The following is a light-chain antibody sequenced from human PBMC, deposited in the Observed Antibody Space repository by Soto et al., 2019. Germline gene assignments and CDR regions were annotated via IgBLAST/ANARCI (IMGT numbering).Light chain of an antibody. J-gene: IGLJ2*01. V-gene: IGLV2-14*03. CDR1: SSDIGAFNY. Sequence: QSALAQPASVSGSPGQSITISCTGTSSDIGAFNYVSWYQQHPGDAPKLLIFDVSDRPSGISVRFSASKSGNTASLTISGLQTEDEAHYFCSSYAATNTVLFGGGTMLTVL. CDR3: SSYAATNTVL. CDR2: DVS.